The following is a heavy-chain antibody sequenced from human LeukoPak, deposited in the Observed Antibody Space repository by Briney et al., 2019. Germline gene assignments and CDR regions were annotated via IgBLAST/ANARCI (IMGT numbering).Heavy chain of an antibody. CDR1: GFTFSSST. D-gene: IGHD1-26*01. CDR3: VKEIKYVGATYLHS. Sequence: GGSLRLSCTASGFTFSSSTMSWVRQAPGKRPEWVSGILNNDIGGNAYYADAVKGRFTISRDDSKSTLYLEMNSLRAEDTAMYHCVKEIKYVGATYLHSWGQGTLVTVSS. J-gene: IGHJ4*02. CDR2: ILNNDIGGNA. V-gene: IGHV3-23*01.